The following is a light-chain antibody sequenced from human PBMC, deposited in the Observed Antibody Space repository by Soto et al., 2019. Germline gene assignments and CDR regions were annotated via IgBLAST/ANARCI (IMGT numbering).Light chain of an antibody. CDR3: QQYAGSPRT. V-gene: IGKV3-20*01. CDR1: QNLGTLY. CDR2: SAS. Sequence: IVFAQYPGTLSLSPGERGTLSCRASQNLGTLYLAWFQQKSGQAPRLLIYSASRRATGIPDRFTGSGSGTDFTLTINRVEPEDFAVYFCQQYAGSPRTFGQGTKADIK. J-gene: IGKJ1*01.